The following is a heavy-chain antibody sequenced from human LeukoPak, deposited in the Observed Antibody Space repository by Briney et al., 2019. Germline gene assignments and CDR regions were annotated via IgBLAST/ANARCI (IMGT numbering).Heavy chain of an antibody. J-gene: IGHJ3*02. D-gene: IGHD2-15*01. CDR1: GFTFSSYW. V-gene: IGHV3-7*03. CDR2: IKQDGSEK. Sequence: GESLRLSCAASGFTFSSYWMNWVRQAPGKGLEWVANIKQDGSEKYFVDSVKGRFTISRDNPKNSLYPQMNSLRAEDTAVYYCARESPVATSGAFDIWGQGTMVTVSS. CDR3: ARESPVATSGAFDI.